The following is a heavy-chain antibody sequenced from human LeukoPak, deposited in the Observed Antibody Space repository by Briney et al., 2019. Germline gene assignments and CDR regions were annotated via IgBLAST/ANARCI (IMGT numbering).Heavy chain of an antibody. Sequence: PSQTLSLTCTVSGGSISSGYYWGWIRQPPGKGLEWIGSIYHSGSTYYNPSLKSRVTISVDTSKNQFSLKLSSVTAADTAVYYCARGGGLRTIAVSTYHYWGQGTLVTVSS. D-gene: IGHD2-15*01. CDR1: GGSISSGYY. J-gene: IGHJ4*02. V-gene: IGHV4-38-2*02. CDR3: ARGGGLRTIAVSTYHY. CDR2: IYHSGST.